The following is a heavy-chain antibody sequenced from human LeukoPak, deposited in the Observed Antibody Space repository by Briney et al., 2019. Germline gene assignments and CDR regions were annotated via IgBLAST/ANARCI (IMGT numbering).Heavy chain of an antibody. J-gene: IGHJ3*02. V-gene: IGHV3-21*04. CDR1: GFTFSSYS. CDR2: ISSSSSYI. CDR3: ARELDYGGNYDAFDI. D-gene: IGHD4-23*01. Sequence: GGSLRLSCAASGFTFSSYSMNWVRQAPGKGLEWVSSISSSSSYIYYADSVKGRFTISRDNAKNSLYLQMNSLRAEDTAVYYCARELDYGGNYDAFDIWGQGTMVTVSS.